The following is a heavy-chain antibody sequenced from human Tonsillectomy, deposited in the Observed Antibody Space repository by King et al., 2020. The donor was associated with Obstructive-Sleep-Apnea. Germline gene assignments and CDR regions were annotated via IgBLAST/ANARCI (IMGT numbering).Heavy chain of an antibody. Sequence: VQLVESGGGLVQPGGSLRLSCAASGFIFSTYSMNWVRQAPGKGREWVSYISSFSTTIYYADPVKGRFTISRDNAKNSLYPRMNTRRAEDTAVYYCASDRGAAAGTDYYDYGMDVWGQGTTVTVSS. CDR1: GFIFSTYS. D-gene: IGHD6-13*01. J-gene: IGHJ6*02. CDR2: ISSFSTTI. V-gene: IGHV3-48*01. CDR3: ASDRGAAAGTDYYDYGMDV.